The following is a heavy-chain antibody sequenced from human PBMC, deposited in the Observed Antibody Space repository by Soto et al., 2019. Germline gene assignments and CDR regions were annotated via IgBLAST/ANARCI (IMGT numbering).Heavy chain of an antibody. V-gene: IGHV1-46*01. CDR3: ARGADTRYGDDVLPLDY. J-gene: IGHJ4*02. CDR2: INPSGGST. CDR1: GYTFTSYY. Sequence: QVQLVQSGAEVKKPGASVKVSCKAAGYTFTSYYMHWVRQAPGQGLEWMGIINPSGGSTSYAQKFQGRGTTTRDTSTSTVYMELSSLRSEDTAVYYCARGADTRYGDDVLPLDYWGQGTLVTVSS. D-gene: IGHD4-17*01.